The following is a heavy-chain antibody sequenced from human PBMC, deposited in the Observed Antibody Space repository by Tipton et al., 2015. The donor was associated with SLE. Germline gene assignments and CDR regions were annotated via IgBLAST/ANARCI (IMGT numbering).Heavy chain of an antibody. CDR3: ARGLAMVRGDSMDY. CDR2: IYSSGST. CDR1: GGSISSYY. J-gene: IGHJ4*02. D-gene: IGHD3-10*01. V-gene: IGHV4-4*08. Sequence: TLSLTCTVSGGSISSYYWSWIRQPPGKGLEWIGYIYSSGSTNYNPSLKSQVTISVDTSKNQFSLKLSSVTAADTAVYYCARGLAMVRGDSMDYWGQGTLVTVS.